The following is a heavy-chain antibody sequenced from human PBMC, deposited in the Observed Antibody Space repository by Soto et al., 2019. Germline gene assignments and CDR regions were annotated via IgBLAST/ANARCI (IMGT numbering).Heavy chain of an antibody. D-gene: IGHD2-2*01. V-gene: IGHV1-2*04. CDR3: ARGYCSSTSCYLFNWFDP. J-gene: IGHJ5*02. CDR2: INPNSGGT. Sequence: QVQLVQSGAEVKKPGASVKVSCKASGYTFTGYYMHWVRQAPGQGLEWMGWINPNSGGTNYAQKFQGWVTMTRDTSISTANMELSRLRSDDTAVYYCARGYCSSTSCYLFNWFDPWGQGTLVTVSS. CDR1: GYTFTGYY.